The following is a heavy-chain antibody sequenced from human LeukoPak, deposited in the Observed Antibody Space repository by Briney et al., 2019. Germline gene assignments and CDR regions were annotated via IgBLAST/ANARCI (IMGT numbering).Heavy chain of an antibody. Sequence: PSQTLSLTCTVSGGSISSGSYYWSWIRQPAGKGLEWIGRIYTSGSTNYNPSLKSRVTISVDTSKNQFSLKLSSVTAADTAVYYCARERGYSSSWYPYYWGQGTLVTVSS. CDR2: IYTSGST. D-gene: IGHD6-13*01. CDR1: GGSISSGSYY. J-gene: IGHJ4*02. V-gene: IGHV4-61*02. CDR3: ARERGYSSSWYPYY.